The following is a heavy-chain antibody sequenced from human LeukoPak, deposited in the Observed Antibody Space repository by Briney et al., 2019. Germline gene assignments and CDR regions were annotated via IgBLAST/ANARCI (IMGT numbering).Heavy chain of an antibody. CDR2: RRYDGSNK. D-gene: IGHD3-16*02. V-gene: IGHV3-30*02. Sequence: PGGSLRLTCAASGCTFSGYGMHWIRQAPGKGLEWVAFRRYDGSNKYYSDSVKGRFTISRDNSKNTLYLQMNSLRAEDTAVYYCAKDGGLRLVELSLDYYDRDYWGQGTLVTVSS. CDR1: GCTFSGYG. CDR3: AKDGGLRLVELSLDYYDRDY. J-gene: IGHJ4*02.